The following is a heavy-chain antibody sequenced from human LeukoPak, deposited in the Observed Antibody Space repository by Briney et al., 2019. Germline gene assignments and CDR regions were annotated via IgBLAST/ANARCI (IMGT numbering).Heavy chain of an antibody. CDR3: ATIKRGYIYGYFDF. CDR1: GGSISSHY. V-gene: IGHV4-59*11. D-gene: IGHD5-18*01. J-gene: IGHJ4*02. Sequence: SETLSLTCTVSGGSISSHYWSWIRQPPGKGLEWIGYMYDSGSTKYNPSLKSRVTLSADTSKNQFSLRLSSVTAADTAVYYCATIKRGYIYGYFDFWGQGILVTVSS. CDR2: MYDSGST.